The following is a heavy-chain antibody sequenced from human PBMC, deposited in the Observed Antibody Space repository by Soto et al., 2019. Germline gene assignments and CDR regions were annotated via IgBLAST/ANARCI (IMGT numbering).Heavy chain of an antibody. CDR2: IYGGGST. V-gene: IGHV3-66*01. CDR1: GFTVSGTY. Sequence: EVQLVESGGGLVQPGGSLRLSCAASGFTVSGTYMNWVRQAPGKGLEWVSTIYGGGSTFFADSVRGRFTISRDSSKNTLYLQMNSLRAEDTAVYYCARLNGRSYFYMVVWGNGATVTVSS. J-gene: IGHJ6*03. D-gene: IGHD2-21*01. CDR3: ARLNGRSYFYMVV.